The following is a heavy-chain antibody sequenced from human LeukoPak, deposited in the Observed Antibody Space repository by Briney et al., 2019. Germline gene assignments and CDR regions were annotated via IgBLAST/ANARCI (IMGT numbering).Heavy chain of an antibody. CDR3: ARGLASSSWYSLTYYYYYYGMDV. CDR1: GGSFGGYY. Sequence: PSETLSLTCAVYGGSFGGYYWSWIRQPPGKGLEWIGEINHSGSTNYNPSLKSRVTISVDTSKNQFSLKLSSVTAADTAVYYCARGLASSSWYSLTYYYYYYGMDVWGQGTTVTVSS. V-gene: IGHV4-34*01. D-gene: IGHD6-13*01. CDR2: INHSGST. J-gene: IGHJ6*02.